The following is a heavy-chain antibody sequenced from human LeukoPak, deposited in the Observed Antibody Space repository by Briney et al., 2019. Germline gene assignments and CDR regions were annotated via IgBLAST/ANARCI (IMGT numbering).Heavy chain of an antibody. CDR2: IYYSGST. CDR1: GGSISNYY. Sequence: SETLSLTCTVSGGSISNYYWSWIRQPPGKGLEWIGYIYYSGSTNYNPSLKSRVTISVDTSKNQFSLKVSSVTAADTAVYYCARASGSGWPPPGFDYWGQGTLVTVSS. CDR3: ARASGSGWPPPGFDY. J-gene: IGHJ4*02. V-gene: IGHV4-59*01. D-gene: IGHD6-19*01.